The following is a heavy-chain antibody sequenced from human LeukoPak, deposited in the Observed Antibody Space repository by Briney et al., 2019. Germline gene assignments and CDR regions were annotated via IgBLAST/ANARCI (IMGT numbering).Heavy chain of an antibody. Sequence: GGSLRLSCAASGFTFSSYGMYWVRQAPGKGLEWVAVISYDGSNKYYADSVKGRFTISRDNSKNTLYLQMNSLRAEDTAVYYCAKDSLPNGIVAVMSYWGQGTLVTVSP. V-gene: IGHV3-30*18. CDR2: ISYDGSNK. J-gene: IGHJ4*02. CDR1: GFTFSSYG. CDR3: AKDSLPNGIVAVMSY. D-gene: IGHD3-22*01.